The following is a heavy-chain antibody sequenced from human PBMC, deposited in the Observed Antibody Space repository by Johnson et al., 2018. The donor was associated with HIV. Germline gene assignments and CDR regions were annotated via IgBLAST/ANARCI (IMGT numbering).Heavy chain of an antibody. Sequence: VQRVESGGGVVQPGSSLRLSCAAPGFTFISYGMHWVRQAPGKGLEWVAVIWYDGSNKYYADSVQGRLTISRDNSKNTLYLQMNSLRAEDTAVYYCAREYYYDSSGYNAFDIWGQGTMVTVSS. CDR2: IWYDGSNK. D-gene: IGHD3-22*01. CDR3: AREYYYDSSGYNAFDI. CDR1: GFTFISYG. V-gene: IGHV3-30*19. J-gene: IGHJ3*02.